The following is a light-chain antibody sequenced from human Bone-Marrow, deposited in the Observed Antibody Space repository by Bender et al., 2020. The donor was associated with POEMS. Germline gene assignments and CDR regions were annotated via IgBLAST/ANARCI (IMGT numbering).Light chain of an antibody. CDR2: QDT. CDR1: DLGDKY. V-gene: IGLV3-1*01. Sequence: YEVTQPPSVSVSPGQTASITFSGDDLGDKYVAWYQQKPGQSPVLVIYQDTKLPSGIPERFSGANSGNTDTLTISGTQAMHEDDYYCQAWDTYSVIFGGGTKLTVL. J-gene: IGLJ2*01. CDR3: QAWDTYSVI.